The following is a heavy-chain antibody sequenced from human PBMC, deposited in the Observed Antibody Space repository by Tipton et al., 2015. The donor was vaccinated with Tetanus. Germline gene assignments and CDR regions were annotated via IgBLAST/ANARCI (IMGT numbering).Heavy chain of an antibody. CDR2: IPFDGRNE. V-gene: IGHV3-30*03. D-gene: IGHD4-17*01. Sequence: SLRLSCAASGFRFSYSGMHWVRQAPGKGLEWVAVIPFDGRNERYADSVKGRFIISRDNSKNTLSLQLNSLRADDTAIYYCASSTVTRWGPGTLVTVSS. J-gene: IGHJ4*02. CDR3: ASSTVTR. CDR1: GFRFSYSG.